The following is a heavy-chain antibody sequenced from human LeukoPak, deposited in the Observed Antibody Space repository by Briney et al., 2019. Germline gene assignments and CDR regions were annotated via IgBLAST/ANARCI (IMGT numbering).Heavy chain of an antibody. Sequence: ASVKVSCKASGYTFTSYGIRWVRQAPGQGLEWMGWISAYNGNTNYAQKLQGRVTMTTDTSTSTAYMELRSLRSDDTAVYYCAATDPNWFAPGGQGTLVPVSS. J-gene: IGHJ5*02. CDR2: ISAYNGNT. CDR3: AATDPNWFAP. CDR1: GYTFTSYG. V-gene: IGHV1-18*01. D-gene: IGHD1-1*01.